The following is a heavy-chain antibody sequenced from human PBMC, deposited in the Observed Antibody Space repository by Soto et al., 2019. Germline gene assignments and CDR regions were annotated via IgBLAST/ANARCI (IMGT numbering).Heavy chain of an antibody. D-gene: IGHD1-26*01. CDR1: GGSISSYY. Sequence: PSETLSLTCTVSGGSISSYYWSWIRQPPGKGLEWIGYIYYSGSTYYNPSLKSRVTISVDTSKNQFSLKLSSVTAADTAVYYCAREGGIVGATTVDYWGQGTLVTVS. CDR3: AREGGIVGATTVDY. CDR2: IYYSGST. J-gene: IGHJ4*02. V-gene: IGHV4-59*12.